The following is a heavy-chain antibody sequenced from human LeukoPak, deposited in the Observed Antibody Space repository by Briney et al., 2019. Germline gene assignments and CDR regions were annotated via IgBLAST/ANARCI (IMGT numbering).Heavy chain of an antibody. V-gene: IGHV4-59*01. CDR3: ATLTGGDDAFDI. Sequence: PSGTLSPTCTVSGGSISYYYWSWIRQPPGKGLQWIGYVYYSGSTNYNPSLKSRVTISVDTSKNQFSLKLNSVTPADTAVYYCATLTGGDDAFDIWGQGTMVTVSS. J-gene: IGHJ3*02. CDR1: GGSISYYY. D-gene: IGHD4-23*01. CDR2: VYYSGST.